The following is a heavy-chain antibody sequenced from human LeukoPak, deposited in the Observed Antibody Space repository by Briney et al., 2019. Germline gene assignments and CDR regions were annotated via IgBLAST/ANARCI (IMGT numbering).Heavy chain of an antibody. CDR3: AKARGGALRTAPTDY. V-gene: IGHV3-9*01. J-gene: IGHJ4*02. Sequence: PGGSLRLSCAATGFTFDDYAMHWVRRAPGKGLEWVSGISWNSGSIGYADSVKGRITISRDNAKNSLYLQMNSLRAQDTALYYCAKARGGALRTAPTDYWGQGTLVTVSS. CDR1: GFTFDDYA. D-gene: IGHD1-26*01. CDR2: ISWNSGSI.